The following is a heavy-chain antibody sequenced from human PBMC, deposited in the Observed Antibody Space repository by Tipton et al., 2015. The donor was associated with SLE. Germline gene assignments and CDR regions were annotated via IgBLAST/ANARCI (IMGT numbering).Heavy chain of an antibody. J-gene: IGHJ4*02. Sequence: TLSLTCTVSGYSISSGYYWGWIRQPPGKGLEWIGSIYYSGSTYYNPSLKSRATISVDTSKNQFSLKLNSVTAADTAVYYCARLRYGSSRHGIDYWGQGTLVTVSS. D-gene: IGHD6-13*01. CDR2: IYYSGST. V-gene: IGHV4-38-2*02. CDR1: GYSISSGYY. CDR3: ARLRYGSSRHGIDY.